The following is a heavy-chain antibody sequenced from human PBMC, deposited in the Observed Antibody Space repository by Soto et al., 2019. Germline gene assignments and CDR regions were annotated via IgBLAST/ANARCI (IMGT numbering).Heavy chain of an antibody. CDR2: INHSGST. Sequence: ASETLSLTCSVYGGSFSDYYWSWIRQPPGKGLEWIGEINHSGSTNYNPSLKSRVTISVHTSKNQFSLKLSSVTAADTAVYYCARARKGSGSDYYYHYGMDVWGKGTTGTVS. J-gene: IGHJ6*04. D-gene: IGHD3-3*01. V-gene: IGHV4-34*01. CDR1: GGSFSDYY. CDR3: ARARKGSGSDYYYHYGMDV.